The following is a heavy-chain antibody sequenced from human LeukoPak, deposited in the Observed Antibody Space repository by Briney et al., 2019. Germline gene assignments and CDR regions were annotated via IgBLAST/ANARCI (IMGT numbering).Heavy chain of an antibody. Sequence: GASVKVSCKASGYTFTGYYMHWVRQAPGQGLEWMGWINPNSGGTNYAQKFQGRVTMTRDTSISTAYMELSRLRSDDTAVYYCARDRSSQGLASVDYYYYMDVWGKGTTVTVSS. J-gene: IGHJ6*03. CDR2: INPNSGGT. CDR1: GYTFTGYY. CDR3: ARDRSSQGLASVDYYYYMDV. V-gene: IGHV1-2*02. D-gene: IGHD3-22*01.